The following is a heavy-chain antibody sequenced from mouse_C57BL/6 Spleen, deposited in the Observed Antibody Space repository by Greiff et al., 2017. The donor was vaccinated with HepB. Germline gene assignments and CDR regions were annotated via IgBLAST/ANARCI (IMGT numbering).Heavy chain of an antibody. CDR3: STAQATRFAY. Sequence: QVQLQQPGAELVKPGASVKISCKASGYAFSSSWMNWVKQRPGKGLEWIGRIYPGDGDTNYNGKFKGKATLTADKSSSTAYMQLSSLTSEDSAVYFCSTAQATRFAYWGQGTLVTVSA. D-gene: IGHD3-2*02. CDR1: GYAFSSSW. CDR2: IYPGDGDT. J-gene: IGHJ3*01. V-gene: IGHV1-82*01.